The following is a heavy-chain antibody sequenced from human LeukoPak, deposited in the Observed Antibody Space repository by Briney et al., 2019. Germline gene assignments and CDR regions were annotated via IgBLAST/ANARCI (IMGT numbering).Heavy chain of an antibody. CDR2: IKQDGSEK. CDR1: GFTFSNYW. Sequence: GSLRLSCAASGFTFSNYWMSWVRQAPGKGLEWVANIKQDGSEKNYVDSVKGRFTISRDNAENSLYLQMNSLRAEDTALYYCAYGGSFYNYWGQGTLVTVSS. D-gene: IGHD1-26*01. CDR3: AYGGSFYNY. J-gene: IGHJ4*02. V-gene: IGHV3-7*01.